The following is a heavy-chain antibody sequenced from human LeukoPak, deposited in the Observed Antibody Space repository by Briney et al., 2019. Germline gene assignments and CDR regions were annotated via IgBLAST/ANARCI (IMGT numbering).Heavy chain of an antibody. Sequence: GGSLRLSCAASGFTFAIYAMHWVRQAPGKGLEWVAVIYYDGSNKYYADSVKGRFTISRDNSKNTLYLQMNSLRAEATAVYYCARDLVGGWDDSSGYYYAYFDYWGQGTLLTVSS. J-gene: IGHJ4*02. CDR3: ARDLVGGWDDSSGYYYAYFDY. CDR1: GFTFAIYA. D-gene: IGHD3-22*01. V-gene: IGHV3-30-3*01. CDR2: IYYDGSNK.